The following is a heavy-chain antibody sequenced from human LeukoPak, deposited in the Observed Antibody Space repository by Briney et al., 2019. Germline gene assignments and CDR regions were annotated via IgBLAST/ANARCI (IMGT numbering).Heavy chain of an antibody. CDR2: IYYSGST. D-gene: IGHD3/OR15-3a*01. Sequence: SETLSLTCTVSRAYITSYYWNWIRLAPGKGLEWIGYIYYSGSTNYNPSLRSRATISVDTSKNQFSLKLTSVTAADTAVYYCARGGGWTGARKDFDYWGQGTLVTVSS. V-gene: IGHV4-59*01. CDR3: ARGGGWTGARKDFDY. CDR1: RAYITSYY. J-gene: IGHJ4*02.